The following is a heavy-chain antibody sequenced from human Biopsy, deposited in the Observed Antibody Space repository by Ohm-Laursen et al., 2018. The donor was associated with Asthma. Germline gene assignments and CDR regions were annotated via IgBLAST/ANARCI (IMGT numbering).Heavy chain of an antibody. CDR3: AGAPIPAYSDSSGFDL. CDR1: GGSISNTNW. Sequence: SETLSLTWAVSGGSISNTNWWSWVRQSPGKGLEWLGEIFHSGSTNDNPSLKSRVTMSVDKSKNQFSLKLRSVTAADTAVYFCAGAPIPAYSDSSGFDLWGQGTLVTVSS. J-gene: IGHJ4*02. CDR2: IFHSGST. D-gene: IGHD3-22*01. V-gene: IGHV4-4*02.